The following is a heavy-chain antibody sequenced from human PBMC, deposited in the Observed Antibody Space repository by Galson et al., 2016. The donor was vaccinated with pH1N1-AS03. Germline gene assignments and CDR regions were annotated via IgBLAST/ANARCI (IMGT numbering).Heavy chain of an antibody. Sequence: SLRLSCAVSGFRFDDYAMHWVRQAPGKGLEWVSSISWNSNKIDYADSVKGRFTISSDSAKNSLNLQMNSLRAEDTALYYCIKGGAASADFFDIWGQGTMVTVSS. V-gene: IGHV3-9*01. CDR1: GFRFDDYA. J-gene: IGHJ3*02. CDR2: ISWNSNKI. D-gene: IGHD3/OR15-3a*01. CDR3: IKGGAASADFFDI.